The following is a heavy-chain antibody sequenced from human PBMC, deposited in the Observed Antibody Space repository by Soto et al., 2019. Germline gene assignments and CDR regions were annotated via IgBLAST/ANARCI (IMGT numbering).Heavy chain of an antibody. V-gene: IGHV4-39*01. D-gene: IGHD6-6*01. CDR3: ARQGGSSSGFYYYYYYMDV. CDR2: IYYSGST. Sequence: SETLSLTCTVSGGSISSSSYYWAWIRQPPGKGLEWIGSIYYSGSTYCNPSLKSRVIISVDTSKKQFSLKLSSVTAADTAVYYCARQGGSSSGFYYYYYYMDVWGKGTTVT. J-gene: IGHJ6*03. CDR1: GGSISSSSYY.